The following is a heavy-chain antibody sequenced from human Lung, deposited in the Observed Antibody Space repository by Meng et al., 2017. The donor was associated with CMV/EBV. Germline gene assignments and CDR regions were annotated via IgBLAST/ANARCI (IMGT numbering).Heavy chain of an antibody. CDR1: GFTFSSYA. V-gene: IGHV3-23*01. CDR3: AKDRPMYYDFWSGLDY. D-gene: IGHD3-3*01. J-gene: IGHJ4*02. Sequence: SCAASGFTFSSYAMSWVRQAPGKGLEWVSAISGSGGSTYYADSVKGRFTISRDNSKNTLYLQMNSLRAEDTAVYYCAKDRPMYYDFWSGLDYWGKGTXVTCSS. CDR2: ISGSGGST.